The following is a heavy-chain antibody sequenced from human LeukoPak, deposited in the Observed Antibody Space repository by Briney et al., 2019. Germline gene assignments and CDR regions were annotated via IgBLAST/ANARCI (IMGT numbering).Heavy chain of an antibody. V-gene: IGHV1-3*01. Sequence: GASVKLCCTPAGSTFTSHPMHWVRQAPGQRLEGMGWINAVNGKTEYSQKFQGRVTITRDTSASTVYMELNRLRSEDTAMYYCARDRYYGSDGRCNYFDCWGQGTPLTDSS. CDR1: GSTFTSHP. CDR3: ARDRYYGSDGRCNYFDC. J-gene: IGHJ4*02. CDR2: INAVNGKT. D-gene: IGHD3-10*01.